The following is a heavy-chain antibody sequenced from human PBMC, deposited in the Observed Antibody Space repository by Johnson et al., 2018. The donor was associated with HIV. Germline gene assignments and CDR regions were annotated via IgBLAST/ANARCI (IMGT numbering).Heavy chain of an antibody. CDR2: FYSGSNT. V-gene: IGHV3-53*01. Sequence: VLLVESGGGLFQPGGSLRLSCKASGFSISSNYMSWVRQPPGKGLEWVSVFYSGSNTYYADSVKGRFTISRDNAKKTLYLQMNSLRAEDTAVYYCARKQWLEVPSDALDVWGQGTMVTVSS. CDR1: GFSISSNY. CDR3: ARKQWLEVPSDALDV. J-gene: IGHJ3*01. D-gene: IGHD6-19*01.